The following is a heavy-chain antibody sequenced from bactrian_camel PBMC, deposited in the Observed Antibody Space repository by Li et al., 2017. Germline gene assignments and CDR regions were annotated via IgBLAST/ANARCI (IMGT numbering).Heavy chain of an antibody. J-gene: IGHJ4*01. CDR3: AIDSTTGAYCHSLINFDF. CDR1: GFKMSTAF. CDR2: INYAGDST. D-gene: IGHD3*01. V-gene: IGHV3S40*01. Sequence: QLVESGGGLVQAGGSMRLSCAASGFKMSTAFMRWVRQAPGKGLEWVATINYAGDSTYYADSVKGRFIISRDDAKNTVFLQLNSLKTEDTAMYYCAIDSTTGAYCHSLINFDFWGQGTQVTVS.